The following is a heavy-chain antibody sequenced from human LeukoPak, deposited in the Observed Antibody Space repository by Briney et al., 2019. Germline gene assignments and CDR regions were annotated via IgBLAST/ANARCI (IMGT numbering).Heavy chain of an antibody. D-gene: IGHD2-2*02. J-gene: IGHJ4*02. CDR1: GFTFSSYA. CDR3: AKGQYCSSTSCYTVSGY. V-gene: IGHV3-23*01. CDR2: ISGSGGST. Sequence: AGSLRLSCAASGFTFSSYAMSWVRQAPGKGLEWVSAISGSGGSTYYADSVKGRFNIRRENYKNTLYLKMTSLRAEDMAVYYCAKGQYCSSTSCYTVSGYWGQGTLVTVSS.